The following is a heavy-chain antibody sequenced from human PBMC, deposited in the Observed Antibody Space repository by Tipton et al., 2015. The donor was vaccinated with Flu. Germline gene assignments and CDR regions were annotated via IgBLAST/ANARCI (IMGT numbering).Heavy chain of an antibody. CDR2: VYYSGTA. J-gene: IGHJ6*03. CDR3: ARVQYDFWSGHSFNYYYYMDV. V-gene: IGHV4-59*01. Sequence: TLSLTCNISGGAIGRYYWSWVRQSPGRGLEWIGYVYYSGTATYNPSLQSRVTMSIDTSENQFSLKVTSVTAADTAVYYCARVQYDFWSGHSFNYYYYMDVWGKGTTVTVSS. D-gene: IGHD3-3*01. CDR1: GGAIGRYY.